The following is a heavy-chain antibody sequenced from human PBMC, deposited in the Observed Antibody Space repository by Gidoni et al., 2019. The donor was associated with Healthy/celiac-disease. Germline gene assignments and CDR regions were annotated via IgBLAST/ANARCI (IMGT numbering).Heavy chain of an antibody. CDR2: IYYSGGT. CDR1: GGSISSYY. Sequence: QVQLQESGPGLVKPSETLSLTCPVSGGSISSYYWSWIRQPPGKGLEWIGYIYYSGGTNYNPSLKSRVTISVDTSKNQFSLKLSSVTAADTAVYYCARVGPYYYDSSGYYDYWGQGTLVTVSS. CDR3: ARVGPYYYDSSGYYDY. V-gene: IGHV4-59*01. D-gene: IGHD3-22*01. J-gene: IGHJ4*02.